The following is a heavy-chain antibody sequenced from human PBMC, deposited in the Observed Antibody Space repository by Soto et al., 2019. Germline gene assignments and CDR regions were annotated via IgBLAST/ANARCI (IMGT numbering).Heavy chain of an antibody. Sequence: PSETLSLTCAVYGGSFSGYYWSWIRQPPGKGLEWIGEISHSGSTNYNPSLKSRVTISVDTSKYQFSLKLSSVTAADTALYYCAGGAHRGWYDFDYWGQGTLVTVSS. CDR1: GGSFSGYY. CDR2: ISHSGST. V-gene: IGHV4-34*01. J-gene: IGHJ4*02. CDR3: AGGAHRGWYDFDY. D-gene: IGHD6-19*01.